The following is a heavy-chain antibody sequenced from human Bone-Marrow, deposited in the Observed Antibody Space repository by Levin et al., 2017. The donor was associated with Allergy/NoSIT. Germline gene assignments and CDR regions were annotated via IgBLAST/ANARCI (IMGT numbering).Heavy chain of an antibody. V-gene: IGHV3-7*03. D-gene: IGHD3-22*01. CDR3: AKDGSGFSAS. J-gene: IGHJ5*02. CDR2: INQDGSEK. Sequence: SCAASGFTFSNYWMSWLRQAPGKGLEWVANINQDGSEKYSVDSVKGRFTVSRDNAKNSLYLQMNSLKAEDTAIYYCAKDGSGFSASWGQGTLVTVSS. CDR1: GFTFSNYW.